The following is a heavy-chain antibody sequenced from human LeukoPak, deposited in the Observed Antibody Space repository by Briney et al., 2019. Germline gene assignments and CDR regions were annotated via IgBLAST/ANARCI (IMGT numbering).Heavy chain of an antibody. CDR2: ISYHGSNK. D-gene: IGHD6-19*01. CDR3: ARGGYSSGWYSSRGGFFAFDI. CDR1: GFTFSSYA. V-gene: IGHV3-30-3*01. J-gene: IGHJ3*02. Sequence: PGRSLRLSCAASGFTFSSYAMHWVRQAPGKGLEWVAVISYHGSNKYYADSVKGRFTISRDNSKNTLYLQMNSLRAEDTAVYYCARGGYSSGWYSSRGGFFAFDIWGQGTMVTVSS.